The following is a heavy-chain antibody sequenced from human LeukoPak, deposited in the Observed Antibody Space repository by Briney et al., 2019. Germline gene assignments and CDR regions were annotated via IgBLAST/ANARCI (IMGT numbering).Heavy chain of an antibody. D-gene: IGHD6-19*01. Sequence: GGSLRLACTASGFTFGDYAMSWVRQAPGKGLEWVGFIRSKAYGGTTEYAASVKGRFTISRDDSKSIAYLQMNSLKTEDTAVYYCTRDATNYSSGWSPPWYFDLWGRGTLVTVSS. CDR1: GFTFGDYA. CDR2: IRSKAYGGTT. V-gene: IGHV3-49*04. J-gene: IGHJ2*01. CDR3: TRDATNYSSGWSPPWYFDL.